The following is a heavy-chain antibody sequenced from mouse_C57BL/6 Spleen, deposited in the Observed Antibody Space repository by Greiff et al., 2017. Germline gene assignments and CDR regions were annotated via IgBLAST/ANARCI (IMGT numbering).Heavy chain of an antibody. CDR1: GYAFSSYW. J-gene: IGHJ2*01. V-gene: IGHV1-80*01. D-gene: IGHD3-3*01. CDR2: IYPGDGDT. CDR3: ARVHGGQRLDY. Sequence: QVQLKESGAELVKPGASVKISCKASGYAFSSYWMNWVKQRPGKGLAWIGQIYPGDGDTNYNGKFKGKATLTADKSSSTAYMQLSSLTSEDSAVYFWARVHGGQRLDYWGQGTTLTVSS.